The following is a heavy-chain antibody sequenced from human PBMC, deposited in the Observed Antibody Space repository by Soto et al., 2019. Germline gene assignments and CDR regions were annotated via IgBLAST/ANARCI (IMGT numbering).Heavy chain of an antibody. V-gene: IGHV1-18*01. Sequence: QVQLVQSGAEVKKPGASVKVSCKASGFALSEYGFTWVRQAPGQGLEWMAWVSVYNGDINYAQRFQGRVTMTTDTSTDTVYMEMRSLRSDDTAVYYCARYPYVKDAFDLWGQGTMVRVSS. D-gene: IGHD3-10*02. CDR3: ARYPYVKDAFDL. CDR2: VSVYNGDI. J-gene: IGHJ3*01. CDR1: GFALSEYG.